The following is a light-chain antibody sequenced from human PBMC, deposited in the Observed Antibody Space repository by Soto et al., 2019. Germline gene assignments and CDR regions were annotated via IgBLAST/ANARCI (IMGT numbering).Light chain of an antibody. V-gene: IGLV1-44*01. CDR1: SSNIGGNA. CDR2: SNN. Sequence: QLVLTQPPSASGTPGQRVTISCSGSSSNIGGNAVNWYQQLPGTTPKLLIYSNNQRPSGVPDRFSGSKSGTSASLVISGLQSEDEADYYCAAWDDSLSGYVFGTGTKLTVL. CDR3: AAWDDSLSGYV. J-gene: IGLJ1*01.